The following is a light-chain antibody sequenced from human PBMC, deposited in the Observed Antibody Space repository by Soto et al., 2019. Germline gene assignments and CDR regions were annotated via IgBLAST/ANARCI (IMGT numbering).Light chain of an antibody. CDR2: EVS. J-gene: IGLJ2*01. V-gene: IGLV2-14*01. CDR3: TSYTSSSVVV. CDR1: SSDVGGYNY. Sequence: QSVLTQPASVSGSPGQSITISCTGTSSDVGGYNYVSWYQHHPGKAPKLMIYEVSYRPSGVSHRFSGSKSGNTASLTISGLQAEDEADYYCTSYTSSSVVVFGGGTKVTVL.